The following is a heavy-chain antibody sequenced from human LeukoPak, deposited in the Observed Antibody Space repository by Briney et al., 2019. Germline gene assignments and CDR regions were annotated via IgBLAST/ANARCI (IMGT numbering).Heavy chain of an antibody. D-gene: IGHD2-2*01. CDR1: GYTFIGYY. Sequence: GSVKVSCKASGYTFIGYYMHWVRQAPGQGLAWMGWINPNSGGTNYAQKFQGRVTMTRDTSISTAYMELSRLRSDDTAVYYCASLEAGYCSSTSCSPFDYWGQGTLVAVSS. J-gene: IGHJ4*02. V-gene: IGHV1-2*02. CDR2: INPNSGGT. CDR3: ASLEAGYCSSTSCSPFDY.